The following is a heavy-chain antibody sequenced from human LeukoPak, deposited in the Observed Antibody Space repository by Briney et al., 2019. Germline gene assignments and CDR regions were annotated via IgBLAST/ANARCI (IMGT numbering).Heavy chain of an antibody. CDR1: GFTFSSYG. D-gene: IGHD3-10*01. CDR2: IRYDGNSK. V-gene: IGHV3-30*02. Sequence: PGGSLRLSCAASGFTFSSYGMHWVRQAPGKGLEWVAFIRYDGNSKYYTDSVKGRFTISRDNSKNTVDLQMNSLRAEDTAVYYCARDAASQNYYGSGSHFDYWGQGTLVTVSS. J-gene: IGHJ4*02. CDR3: ARDAASQNYYGSGSHFDY.